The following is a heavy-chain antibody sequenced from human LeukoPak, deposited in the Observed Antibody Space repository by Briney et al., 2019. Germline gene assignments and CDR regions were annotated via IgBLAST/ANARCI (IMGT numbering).Heavy chain of an antibody. CDR3: ARSAGEYSRWGDYYYYYMDV. CDR1: GGSISSYY. J-gene: IGHJ6*03. Sequence: SETLSLTCTVSGGSISSYYWSWIRQPPGKGLEWIGYIYYSGSTNYNPSLKSRVTISVDTSKNQFSLKLSSVTAADTAVYYCARSAGEYSRWGDYYYYYMDVWGKGTTVTVSS. D-gene: IGHD6-6*01. CDR2: IYYSGST. V-gene: IGHV4-59*08.